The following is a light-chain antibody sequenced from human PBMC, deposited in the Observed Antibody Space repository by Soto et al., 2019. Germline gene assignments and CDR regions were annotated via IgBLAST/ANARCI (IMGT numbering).Light chain of an antibody. CDR2: DAS. CDR1: QTFNNY. Sequence: DIQLTQSPSTLSASVGDRVTITCRASQTFNNYLAWYQHKPGTATKLLIYDASTLESGVPSRFSGSASGTEFTLTITSLQPDDLAVYYCQEYTTYPYTLGQGTKLEI. V-gene: IGKV1-5*01. J-gene: IGKJ2*01. CDR3: QEYTTYPYT.